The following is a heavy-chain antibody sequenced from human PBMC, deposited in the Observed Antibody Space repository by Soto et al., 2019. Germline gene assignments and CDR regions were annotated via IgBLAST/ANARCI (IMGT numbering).Heavy chain of an antibody. D-gene: IGHD6-19*01. CDR2: IDTDGSTT. CDR3: ARAIAVAGTGGFY. V-gene: IGHV3-74*01. CDR1: GFTFTSYW. Sequence: EVQLVESGGGLVQPGGSLRLSCAASGFTFTSYWMHWVRQAPGKGLVWVSRIDTDGSTTSYADAVKGRFTISRDNAKNTLYLQMSSLGAEDTAVYYCARAIAVAGTGGFYWGQGILVTVSS. J-gene: IGHJ4*02.